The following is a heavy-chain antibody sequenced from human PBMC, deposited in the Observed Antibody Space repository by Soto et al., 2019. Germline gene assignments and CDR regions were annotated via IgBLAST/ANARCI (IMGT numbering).Heavy chain of an antibody. D-gene: IGHD6-19*01. V-gene: IGHV3-15*07. CDR2: IKSISDGETA. Sequence: LLGASGGGFVQPGGPLSSSFVAAGFIFSHAWMDWVRQAPGKGLEGVGRIKSISDGETANYAASVAGRFTISRDDSKNTLFLHVNSLKTEDTGVYYCTRRIAVAGTYYFDYWGQGTLVTVSS. CDR1: GFIFSHAW. CDR3: TRRIAVAGTYYFDY. J-gene: IGHJ4*02.